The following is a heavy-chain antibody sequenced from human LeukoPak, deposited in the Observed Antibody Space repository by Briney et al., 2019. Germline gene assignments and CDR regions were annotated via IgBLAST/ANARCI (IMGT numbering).Heavy chain of an antibody. CDR3: ARRKTRYSRSASFDY. CDR1: GGSISSSSYY. V-gene: IGHV4-39*07. CDR2: IYYSGST. Sequence: SESLSLTCTVSGGSISSSSYYWGWIRQPPGKGLEWTGSIYYSGSTYYNPSLKSRVTISVDTSKNQFSLKRSSVTAADTAVYYCARRKTRYSRSASFDYWGQGTLVTVSS. D-gene: IGHD1-26*01. J-gene: IGHJ4*02.